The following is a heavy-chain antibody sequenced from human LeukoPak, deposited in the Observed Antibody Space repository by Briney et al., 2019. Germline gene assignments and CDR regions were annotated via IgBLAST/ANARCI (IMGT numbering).Heavy chain of an antibody. V-gene: IGHV1-69*05. CDR1: GGTFSSYA. CDR3: ARDFGGAAAGNYFDY. Sequence: ASVKVPCKASGGTFSSYAISWVRQAPGQGLEWMGGIIPIFGTANYAQKFQGRVTITTDESTSTAYMELSSLRSEDTAVYYCARDFGGAAAGNYFDYWGQGTLVTVSS. D-gene: IGHD6-13*01. J-gene: IGHJ4*02. CDR2: IIPIFGTA.